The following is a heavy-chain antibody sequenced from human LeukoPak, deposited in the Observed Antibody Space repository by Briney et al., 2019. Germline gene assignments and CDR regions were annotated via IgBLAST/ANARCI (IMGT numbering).Heavy chain of an antibody. V-gene: IGHV1-69*13. CDR3: ARGVGSPLQYWFDP. J-gene: IGHJ5*02. Sequence: SVKVSCKASGGTFSSYAISWVRQAPGLGLEWMGGIIPIFGTANYAQKFQGRVTITADESTSTAYMELSSLRSEDTAVYYCARGVGSPLQYWFDPWGQGTLVTVSS. CDR2: IIPIFGTA. D-gene: IGHD2-15*01. CDR1: GGTFSSYA.